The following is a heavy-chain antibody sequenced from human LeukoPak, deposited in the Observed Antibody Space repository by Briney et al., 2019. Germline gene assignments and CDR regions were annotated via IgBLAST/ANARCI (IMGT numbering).Heavy chain of an antibody. Sequence: SETLSLTCTVSGGSISTYYWSWIRQPPGKRLEWIGYIFHSGSTNYNPSLRGRVTISVDTSKNQFSLKLSSVTAADTAVYYCARDSPYVWGSYRPFDYWGQGTLVTISS. D-gene: IGHD3-16*02. CDR2: IFHSGST. CDR3: ARDSPYVWGSYRPFDY. J-gene: IGHJ4*02. CDR1: GGSISTYY. V-gene: IGHV4-59*01.